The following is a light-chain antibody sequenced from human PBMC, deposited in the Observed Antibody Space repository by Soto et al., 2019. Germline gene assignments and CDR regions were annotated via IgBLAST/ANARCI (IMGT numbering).Light chain of an antibody. Sequence: QSVLTQPASVSGSPGQSITISCTGTSSDIGGFYYVSWYQHHPGKDPKLMIYQVSNRPSGVSNRFSGSKSGNTASLTISGLQAEDEADYFCSSYSSSSTFYVFGAGTKVTV. J-gene: IGLJ1*01. CDR2: QVS. CDR1: SSDIGGFYY. CDR3: SSYSSSSTFYV. V-gene: IGLV2-14*01.